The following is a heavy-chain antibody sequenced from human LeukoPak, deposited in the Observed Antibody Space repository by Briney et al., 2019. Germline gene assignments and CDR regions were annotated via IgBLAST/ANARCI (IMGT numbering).Heavy chain of an antibody. D-gene: IGHD5-12*01. J-gene: IGHJ4*02. CDR3: ARGPSGYHNT. CDR1: EFSVGSNY. CDR2: ISTSSIYI. Sequence: GGSLRLSCAASEFSVGSNYMTWVRQAPGKGLEWVSSISTSSIYIYYADSVKGRFTISRDNAKNSLYLQMNSLRAEDTAVYYCARGPSGYHNTGGQGTLVTVSS. V-gene: IGHV3-21*01.